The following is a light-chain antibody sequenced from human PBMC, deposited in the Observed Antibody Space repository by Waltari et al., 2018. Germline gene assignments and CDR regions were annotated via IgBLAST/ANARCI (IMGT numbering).Light chain of an antibody. V-gene: IGKV1-9*01. CDR1: RGISSY. CDR3: QQVKTYSWT. CDR2: AAS. Sequence: DIHLTQSPSYLSASVGDRVTITCRASRGISSYLAWYQQKPGKAPKLLIYAASTLQSGVPLRFSGSGSGTEFTLTISSRQPEDFATYYCQQVKTYSWTFGQGTKVEIK. J-gene: IGKJ1*01.